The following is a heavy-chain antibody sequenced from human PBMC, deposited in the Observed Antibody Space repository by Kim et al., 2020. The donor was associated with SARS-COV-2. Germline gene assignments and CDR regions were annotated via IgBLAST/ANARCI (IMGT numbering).Heavy chain of an antibody. CDR3: ARPRTLAVAEFDY. V-gene: IGHV4-39*01. CDR1: GGSISSSSYY. J-gene: IGHJ4*02. CDR2: IYYSGST. D-gene: IGHD6-19*01. Sequence: SETLSLTCTVSGGSISSSSYYWGWIRQPPGKGLEWIGSIYYSGSTYYNPSLKSRVTISVDTSKNQFSLKLSSVTAADTAVYYCARPRTLAVAEFDYWGQGTLVTVSS.